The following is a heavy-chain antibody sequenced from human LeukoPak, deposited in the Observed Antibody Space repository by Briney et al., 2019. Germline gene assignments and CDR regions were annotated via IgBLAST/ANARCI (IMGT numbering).Heavy chain of an antibody. CDR2: ISYDGSNK. CDR3: ARDYGGNPEDYFDY. D-gene: IGHD4-23*01. CDR1: GFTFSSYA. J-gene: IGHJ4*02. V-gene: IGHV3-30*01. Sequence: GGSLRLSCAASGFTFSSYAMHWVRQAPGKGLESVAVISYDGSNKYYADSVKGRFTISRDNSKNTLYLQMNSLRAEDTAVYYCARDYGGNPEDYFDYWGQGTLVTVSS.